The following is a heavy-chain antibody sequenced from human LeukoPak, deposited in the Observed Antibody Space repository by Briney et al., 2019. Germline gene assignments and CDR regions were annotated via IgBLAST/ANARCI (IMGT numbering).Heavy chain of an antibody. Sequence: SETLSLTCTVSGGSISSGDYYWSWIRQPPGKGLEWIGYIYYSGSTYYNPSLKSRVTISVDTSENQFSLKLSSVTAADTAVYYCARVNDCSSTSCYTGDYYYYMDVWGKGTTVTVSS. CDR3: ARVNDCSSTSCYTGDYYYYMDV. J-gene: IGHJ6*03. D-gene: IGHD2-2*02. CDR1: GGSISSGDYY. V-gene: IGHV4-30-4*08. CDR2: IYYSGST.